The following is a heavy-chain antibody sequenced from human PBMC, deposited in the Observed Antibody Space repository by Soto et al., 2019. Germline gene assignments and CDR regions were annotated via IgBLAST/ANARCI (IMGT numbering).Heavy chain of an antibody. CDR2: ISAYNGNT. J-gene: IGHJ6*02. Sequence: GASVKVSCKASGYTFTSYCISWVRQAPGQGLEWMGWISAYNGNTNYAQKLQGRVTMTTDTSTSTAYMELRSLRSDDTAVYYCARVRGIAARPYYYGMDVWGQGTTVTVSS. CDR3: ARVRGIAARPYYYGMDV. CDR1: GYTFTSYC. D-gene: IGHD6-6*01. V-gene: IGHV1-18*01.